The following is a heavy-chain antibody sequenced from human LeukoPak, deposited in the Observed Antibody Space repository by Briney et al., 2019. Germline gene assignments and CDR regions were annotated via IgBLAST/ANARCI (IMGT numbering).Heavy chain of an antibody. D-gene: IGHD1-14*01. Sequence: PGGSLRLSCAASGFTFSSYAMSWVRQPPGKGLEWIGEIYHSGSTNYNPSLKSRVTISVDKSKNQFSLKLSSVTAADTAVYYCARVTGNTTCYFDYWGQGTLVTVSS. CDR1: GFTFSSYAM. CDR2: IYHSGST. V-gene: IGHV4-4*02. CDR3: ARVTGNTTCYFDY. J-gene: IGHJ4*02.